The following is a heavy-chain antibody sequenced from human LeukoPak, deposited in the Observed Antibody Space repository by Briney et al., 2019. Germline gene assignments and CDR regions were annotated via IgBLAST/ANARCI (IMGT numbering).Heavy chain of an antibody. J-gene: IGHJ4*02. V-gene: IGHV3-11*03. D-gene: IGHD3-9*01. CDR1: GFTFSDYY. CDR3: VPSPESLTPPDY. Sequence: GGSLRLSCAASGFTFSDYYMSWIRQAPGKGLEWVSYISGSSTNTNYADAVKGRFTISRDNAKKSLYLQMTSLRAEDTAVYYCVPSPESLTPPDYWGQGTLVTVSS. CDR2: ISGSSTNT.